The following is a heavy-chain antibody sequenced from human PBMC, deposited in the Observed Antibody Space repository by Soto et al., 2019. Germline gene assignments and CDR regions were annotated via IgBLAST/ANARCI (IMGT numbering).Heavy chain of an antibody. CDR3: ASGTTVTTSTVYYYYGMDV. V-gene: IGHV4-38-2*01. D-gene: IGHD4-17*01. Sequence: SATLSLTCAVSGYSISSGYYWDWIRQPPGKGLEWIGSIYHSGSTYYNPSLKSRVTISVDTSKNQFSLKLSSVTAADTAVYYCASGTTVTTSTVYYYYGMDVWGQGTTVTVS. J-gene: IGHJ6*02. CDR1: GYSISSGYY. CDR2: IYHSGST.